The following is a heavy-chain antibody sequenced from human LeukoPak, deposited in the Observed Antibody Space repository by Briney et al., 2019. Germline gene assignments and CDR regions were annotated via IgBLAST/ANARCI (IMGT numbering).Heavy chain of an antibody. J-gene: IGHJ4*02. CDR3: AKSVPAAPKWLDY. CDR1: GGTFSSYA. V-gene: IGHV1-69*06. D-gene: IGHD2-2*01. Sequence: SVKVSCKASGGTFSSYAISWVRQAPGQGLEWMGGIIPIFGTANYAQKFQGRVTITADKSTSTAYMELSSLRSEDTAVYYCAKSVPAAPKWLDYWGQGTLVTVSS. CDR2: IIPIFGTA.